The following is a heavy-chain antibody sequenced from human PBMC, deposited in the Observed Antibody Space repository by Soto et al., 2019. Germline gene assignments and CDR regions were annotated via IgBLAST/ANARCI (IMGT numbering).Heavy chain of an antibody. CDR2: INHSGST. J-gene: IGHJ6*02. D-gene: IGHD5-12*01. V-gene: IGHV4-34*01. CDR1: GGSFSGYY. CDR3: AAYSCREVATTYGMDV. Sequence: QVQLQQWGAGLLKPSETLSLTCAVYGGSFSGYYWSWIRQPPGKGLEWIGEINHSGSTNYNPSLKSRVPVPVDAPKHHFSLQLSSVAAADPAVYYCAAYSCREVATTYGMDVWGQGTTVTVSS.